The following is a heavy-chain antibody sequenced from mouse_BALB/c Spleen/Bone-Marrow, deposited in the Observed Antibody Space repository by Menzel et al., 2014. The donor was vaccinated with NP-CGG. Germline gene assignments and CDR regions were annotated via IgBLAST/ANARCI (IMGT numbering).Heavy chain of an antibody. CDR1: GYTFTSYI. D-gene: IGHD2-3*01. V-gene: IGHV1-14*01. J-gene: IGHJ1*01. CDR3: ARFDGYYSLYFDV. CDR2: INPYNDGT. Sequence: VQLQQSGPELVQPGASVKMSCKASGYTFTSYIMQWVKQKPRQGLEWIGYINPYNDGTKYNEKFKGKATLTSDKSSSTAYMGLSSLTSEDSAVYYCARFDGYYSLYFDVWGAGTTVTVSS.